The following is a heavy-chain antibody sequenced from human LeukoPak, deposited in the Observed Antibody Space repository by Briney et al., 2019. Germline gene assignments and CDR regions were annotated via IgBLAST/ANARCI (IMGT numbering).Heavy chain of an antibody. CDR2: INSDGSST. CDR3: ARWHSTALFDY. CDR1: GFTLSSYW. V-gene: IGHV3-74*01. J-gene: IGHJ4*02. Sequence: GGSLRLSCAASGFTLSSYWMHWVRQAPGKGLVWVSRINSDGSSTSYADSVKGRFTISRDNSKNTLYLQMNSLRAEDTAVYYCARWHSTALFDYWGQGTLVTVSS. D-gene: IGHD2-8*02.